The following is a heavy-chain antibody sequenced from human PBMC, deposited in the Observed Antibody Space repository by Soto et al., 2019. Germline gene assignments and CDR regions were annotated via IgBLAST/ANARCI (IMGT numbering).Heavy chain of an antibody. J-gene: IGHJ6*02. Sequence: ASVKVSCKVSGYTLTELSMHWVRQAPGKGLEWMGGFGPEDGETIYAQKFQGRVTMTEDTSTDTAYMELSSLRSEDTAVYYCATSFTMVRGVRYYYYYYGMDVWGQGTTVTVSS. CDR3: ATSFTMVRGVRYYYYYYGMDV. CDR2: FGPEDGET. V-gene: IGHV1-24*01. CDR1: GYTLTELS. D-gene: IGHD3-10*01.